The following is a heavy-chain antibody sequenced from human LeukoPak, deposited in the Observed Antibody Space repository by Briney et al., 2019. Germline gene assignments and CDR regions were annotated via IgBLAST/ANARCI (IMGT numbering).Heavy chain of an antibody. J-gene: IGHJ3*01. D-gene: IGHD1-1*01. Sequence: SVTVSCKASGGTFSSYAISWVRQAPGQGLEWMGGIIPIFGTANYAQKFQGRVTMTRNTSISTAYMELSSLRSEDTAVYYCAREGGIRPWGQGTMVTVSS. CDR2: IIPIFGTA. V-gene: IGHV1-69*05. CDR1: GGTFSSYA. CDR3: AREGGIRP.